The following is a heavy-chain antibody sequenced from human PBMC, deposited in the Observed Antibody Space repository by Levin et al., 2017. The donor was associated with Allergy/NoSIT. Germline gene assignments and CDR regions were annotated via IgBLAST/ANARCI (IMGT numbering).Heavy chain of an antibody. V-gene: IGHV4-31*02. CDR3: ARSSGSGLLNYYYYYMDV. CDR2: IYYSGST. D-gene: IGHD3-10*01. J-gene: IGHJ6*03. Sequence: PGKGLEWIGYIYYSGSTYYNPSLKSRVTISVDTSKNQLSLQLRSVTAADTAVYYCARSSGSGLLNYYYYYMDVWGKGTTVTVSS.